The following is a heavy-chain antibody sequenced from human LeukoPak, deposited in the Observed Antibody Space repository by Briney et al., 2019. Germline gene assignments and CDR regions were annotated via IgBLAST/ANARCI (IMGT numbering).Heavy chain of an antibody. CDR3: ARDRGYSNFDY. Sequence: LLCDACGFRFRTYGMQWLHQDTGKGLEWVAVIWFDGSNKYYADSVKGRFTISRDNSKNTLYLQMNSLRAEDTAVYYCARDRGYSNFDYWGQGTLLTVSS. D-gene: IGHD4-11*01. V-gene: IGHV3-33*01. CDR1: GFRFRTYG. CDR2: IWFDGSNK. J-gene: IGHJ4*02.